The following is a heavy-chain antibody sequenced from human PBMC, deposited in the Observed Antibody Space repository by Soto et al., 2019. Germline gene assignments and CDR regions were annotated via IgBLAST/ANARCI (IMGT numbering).Heavy chain of an antibody. CDR3: AKSSVPGSSWSANFDY. CDR1: GFTFSSYA. J-gene: IGHJ4*02. CDR2: ISGSGGST. V-gene: IGHV3-23*01. D-gene: IGHD6-13*01. Sequence: GGSLRLSCAASGFTFSSYAMSWVRQAPGKGLEWVSAISGSGGSTYYADSVKGRFTISRGNSKNTLYLQMNSLRAEDTAVYYCAKSSVPGSSWSANFDYWGQGTLVTVSS.